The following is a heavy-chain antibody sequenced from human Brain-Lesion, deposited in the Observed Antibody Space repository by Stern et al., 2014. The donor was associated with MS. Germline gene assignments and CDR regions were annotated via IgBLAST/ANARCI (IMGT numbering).Heavy chain of an antibody. Sequence: VQLVQSGPGLMKPSQTLALTCAISGDSVSSNSAAWNWIRQSPSRGLAWLGRTYYRSKWYYQYSESVKSRITINADTSTNQFSLQLNSVTPEDTAVYLCAKGYNWFDSWGQGTVVTVS. CDR3: AKGYNWFDS. CDR1: GDSVSSNSAA. CDR2: TYYRSKWYY. V-gene: IGHV6-1*01. J-gene: IGHJ5*01.